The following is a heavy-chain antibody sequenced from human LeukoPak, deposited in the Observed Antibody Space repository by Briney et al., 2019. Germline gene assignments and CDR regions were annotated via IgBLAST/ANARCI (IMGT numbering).Heavy chain of an antibody. Sequence: GGSLRLSCAASGFTFSTYAMSWVRQAPGKGLEWVSGISGSGGSTHYADSVKGRFTISRDNSKNTLYLQMNSLRAEDTAVYYCAISGGYWAWAHWGQGTLVTVSS. CDR3: AISGGYWAWAH. CDR1: GFTFSTYA. V-gene: IGHV3-23*01. J-gene: IGHJ4*02. D-gene: IGHD1-26*01. CDR2: ISGSGGST.